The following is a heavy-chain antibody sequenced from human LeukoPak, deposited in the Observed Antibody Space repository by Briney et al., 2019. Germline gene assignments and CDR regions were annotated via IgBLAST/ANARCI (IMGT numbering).Heavy chain of an antibody. D-gene: IGHD1-26*01. V-gene: IGHV3-23*01. J-gene: IGHJ4*02. CDR1: GFTFSSYA. Sequence: GGSLRLSCAASGFTFSSYAMSWVRQAPGKGLEWVSTISGSGGVTYYPDSVRGRFTISRDNSKNTLHLQMDSLGAEDTAIYYCAKWPEGATPKFHYWGQGTLVTVSS. CDR3: AKWPEGATPKFHY. CDR2: ISGSGGVT.